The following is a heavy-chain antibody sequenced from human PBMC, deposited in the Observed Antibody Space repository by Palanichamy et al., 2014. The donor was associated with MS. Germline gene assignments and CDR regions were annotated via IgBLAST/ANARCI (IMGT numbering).Heavy chain of an antibody. CDR2: ISRDSSYI. V-gene: IGHV3-21*01. CDR3: ARVSVPAHLNYSGYDWWPFDI. Sequence: EVQLVESGGGLVKPGGSLRLSCAASGFTFSSYSMNWVRQAPGKGLEWVSSISRDSSYIYYADSLKGRFTISRDNAKNSLYLQMSSLRAEDTAVYYCARVSVPAHLNYSGYDWWPFDIWGQGTMVTVSS. D-gene: IGHD5-12*01. CDR1: GFTFSSYS. J-gene: IGHJ3*02.